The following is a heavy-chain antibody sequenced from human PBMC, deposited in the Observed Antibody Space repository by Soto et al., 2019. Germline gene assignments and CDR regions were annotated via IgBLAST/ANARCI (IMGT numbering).Heavy chain of an antibody. CDR3: AVEYCSSTSCYRDY. Sequence: QVQLVQSGAEVKKPGSSVKVSCKASGGTFSSYTISWVRQAPGQGLEWMGRIIPILGIANYAQKFQGRVTITADKSTSPAYMELSSLRSEDTAVYYCAVEYCSSTSCYRDYWGQGTLVTVSS. CDR1: GGTFSSYT. D-gene: IGHD2-2*02. V-gene: IGHV1-69*02. J-gene: IGHJ4*02. CDR2: IIPILGIA.